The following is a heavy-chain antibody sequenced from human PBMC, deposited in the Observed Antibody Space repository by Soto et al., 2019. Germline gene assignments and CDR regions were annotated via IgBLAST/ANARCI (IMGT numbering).Heavy chain of an antibody. D-gene: IGHD6-13*01. CDR1: GFTFSSYD. Sequence: GGSLRLSCAASGFTFSSYDMHWVRQATGKGLEWVSAIGTAGDTYYPGSVKGRFTISRENAKNSLYLQMNSPRAEDTAVYYCARVGIAAGLYYYGMDVWGQGTTVTVSS. V-gene: IGHV3-13*01. CDR2: IGTAGDT. CDR3: ARVGIAAGLYYYGMDV. J-gene: IGHJ6*02.